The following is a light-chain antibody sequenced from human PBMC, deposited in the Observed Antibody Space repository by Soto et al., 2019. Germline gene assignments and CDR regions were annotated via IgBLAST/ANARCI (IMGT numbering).Light chain of an antibody. CDR2: DAS. Sequence: EIVLTQSPATLSLSPGERATLSCRASQSVRSNLAWYQQKPGQAPRLLIYDASNRATGIPGRFSGSGSGTDFTLTIRKLEPEDFAVYYCQQRSNWPWTFGQGTKVDVK. J-gene: IGKJ1*01. V-gene: IGKV3-11*01. CDR1: QSVRSN. CDR3: QQRSNWPWT.